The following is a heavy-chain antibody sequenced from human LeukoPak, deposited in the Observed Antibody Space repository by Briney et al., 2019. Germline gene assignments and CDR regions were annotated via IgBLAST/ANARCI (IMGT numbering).Heavy chain of an antibody. J-gene: IGHJ5*02. D-gene: IGHD2-2*02. V-gene: IGHV3-21*01. CDR2: ISSSSSYI. Sequence: GGSLRLSCAASGFTFSSYSMNWVRQAPGKGLEWVSSISSSSSYIYYADSVKGRFTISRDNAKNSLYLQMNSLGAEDTAVYYCARDLLPAAISGGNWFDPWGQGTLVTVSS. CDR1: GFTFSSYS. CDR3: ARDLLPAAISGGNWFDP.